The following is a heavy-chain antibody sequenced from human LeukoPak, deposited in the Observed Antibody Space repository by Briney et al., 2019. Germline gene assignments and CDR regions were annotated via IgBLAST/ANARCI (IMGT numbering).Heavy chain of an antibody. J-gene: IGHJ4*02. CDR1: GFTFSDYW. Sequence: GGSLTLSCATSGFTFSDYWMSWARQAPGKGLEWVGNINLDGSRKYYDDSVKGRFTISRDNAENSVYLHMNSLRDEDTAVYYCARCPAVAGPFDYWGQGTLVTVSS. CDR3: ARCPAVAGPFDY. V-gene: IGHV3-7*01. CDR2: INLDGSRK. D-gene: IGHD6-19*01.